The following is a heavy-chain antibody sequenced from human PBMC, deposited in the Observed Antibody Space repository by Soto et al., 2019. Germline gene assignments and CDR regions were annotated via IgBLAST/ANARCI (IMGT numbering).Heavy chain of an antibody. Sequence: EVQLVESGGALVQPGGSLRLSCTVSGFTFGDFWMKWVRQAPGKGLERVANMNQDGSEKYYADSVRGRYGISRDNAKNALFLQMNSLRAEDTAFYYGASQRISYAMEAWGQGTTVSVSS. D-gene: IGHD1-1*01. CDR3: ASQRISYAMEA. CDR2: MNQDGSEK. J-gene: IGHJ6*02. V-gene: IGHV3-7*05. CDR1: GFTFGDFW.